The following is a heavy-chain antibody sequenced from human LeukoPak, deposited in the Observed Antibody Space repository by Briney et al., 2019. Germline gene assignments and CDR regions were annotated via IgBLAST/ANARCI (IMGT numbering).Heavy chain of an antibody. CDR2: IYYSGST. CDR1: GGSISSYY. J-gene: IGHJ5*02. V-gene: IGHV4-59*08. CDR3: ARRQTYDILTGYYNVALGEFDP. Sequence: ASETLSLTCTVSGGSISSYYWSWIRQPPGKGLEWIGYIYYSGSTNYNPSLKSRVTISVDTSKNQFSLKLSSVTAADTAVYYCARRQTYDILTGYYNVALGEFDPWGQGTLVTVSS. D-gene: IGHD3-9*01.